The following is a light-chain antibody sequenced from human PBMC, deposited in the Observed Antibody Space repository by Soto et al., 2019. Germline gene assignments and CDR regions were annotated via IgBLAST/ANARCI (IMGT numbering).Light chain of an antibody. CDR3: QHYGSSPLFS. J-gene: IGKJ3*01. CDR1: QTVRNNY. CDR2: DAS. Sequence: EFVLTQSPVTLSLSPGERATLSCRASQTVRNNYLAWYQQKPGQAPRLLIYDASSRATGIPDRFSGGGSGTDFTLTISRLEPEDFAVYYCQHYGSSPLFSFGPGTKV. V-gene: IGKV3-20*01.